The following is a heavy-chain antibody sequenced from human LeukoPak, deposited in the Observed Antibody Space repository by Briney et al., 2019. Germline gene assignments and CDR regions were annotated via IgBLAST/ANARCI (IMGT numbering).Heavy chain of an antibody. J-gene: IGHJ4*02. CDR3: ANAEDSSGWYRNFDY. D-gene: IGHD6-19*01. V-gene: IGHV3-30*02. Sequence: PGRYLRLSCAASGFTFSSYGMHWVRQAPGKGLEWVAFIRYDGSNKYYADSVKGRFTISRDNSKNTLYLQMNSLRAEDTAVYYCANAEDSSGWYRNFDYWGQGTLVTVSS. CDR2: IRYDGSNK. CDR1: GFTFSSYG.